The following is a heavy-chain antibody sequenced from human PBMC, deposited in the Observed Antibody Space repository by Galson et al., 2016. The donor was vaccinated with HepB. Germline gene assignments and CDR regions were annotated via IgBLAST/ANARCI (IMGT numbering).Heavy chain of an antibody. CDR2: IKEDGREQ. CDR1: GFTFRNYW. CDR3: AREGLADGSYFDY. Sequence: SLRLSCAASGFTFRNYWMTWVRQAPGKGLEWVANIKEDGREQYYVDSVRGRFTISRDSVRSTLYLQMNSLRAEDTAVYYCAREGLADGSYFDYWGLGALVTVSS. D-gene: IGHD5-24*01. J-gene: IGHJ4*02. V-gene: IGHV3-7*01.